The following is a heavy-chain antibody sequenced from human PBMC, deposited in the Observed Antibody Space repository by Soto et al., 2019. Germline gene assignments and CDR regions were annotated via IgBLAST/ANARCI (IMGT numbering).Heavy chain of an antibody. CDR3: ARGRYGDY. Sequence: QVHLVQSGAEVKKPGASVKVSCKGSGYAFTTYGITWVRQAPGQGLEWMGWISAHNGNTNYAQKLQGRVTVTRDTSTITAYLELRSLGSDDTAVYSCARGRYGDYWGQGALVTVSS. CDR2: ISAHNGNT. D-gene: IGHD1-1*01. J-gene: IGHJ4*02. CDR1: GYAFTTYG. V-gene: IGHV1-18*01.